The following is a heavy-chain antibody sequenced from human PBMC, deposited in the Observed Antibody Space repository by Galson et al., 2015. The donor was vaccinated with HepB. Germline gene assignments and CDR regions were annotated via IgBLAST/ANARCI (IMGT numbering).Heavy chain of an antibody. Sequence: SLRLSCAASGFSFTNAWMTWVRQAPGKGLEWVGRIKSKTDGGTTNYAAPVKGRFTISRDDSKNRLYLQMNSLKTEDTAVYYCTTAASDSSSWYGQDVDYWGQGTLVTVSS. CDR2: IKSKTDGGTT. V-gene: IGHV3-15*01. CDR3: TTAASDSSSWYGQDVDY. J-gene: IGHJ4*02. CDR1: GFSFTNAW. D-gene: IGHD6-13*01.